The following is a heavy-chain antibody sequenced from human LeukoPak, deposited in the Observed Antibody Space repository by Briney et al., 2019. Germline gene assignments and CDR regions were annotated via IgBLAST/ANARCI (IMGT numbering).Heavy chain of an antibody. J-gene: IGHJ4*02. CDR1: GYTLSELP. Sequence: ASVKVSCKVSGYTLSELPMHWARQTTGQGLEWMGWMNPNSGNTGYAQKFQGRVTITGNTSITTAYMELSSLRSEDTAVYYCARRQYGSGSPLYYWGQGTLVTVSS. D-gene: IGHD3-10*01. CDR3: ARRQYGSGSPLYY. V-gene: IGHV1-8*03. CDR2: MNPNSGNT.